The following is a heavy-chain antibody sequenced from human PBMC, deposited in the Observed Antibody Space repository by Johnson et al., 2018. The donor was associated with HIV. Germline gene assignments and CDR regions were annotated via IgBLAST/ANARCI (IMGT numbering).Heavy chain of an antibody. CDR3: ARDGVITFGRVSGRGACDS. Sequence: VQLVESGGGLVQPGGSLRLSCAASGFTVSSNYMSWVRQAPGKGLEWVSVIYSGGSTYYADSVKGSFTIPRDNFKNTLYLQMNSLRAEDTAVYYCARDGVITFGRVSGRGACDSWGQGTMVTVSS. D-gene: IGHD3-16*01. J-gene: IGHJ3*02. CDR2: IYSGGST. CDR1: GFTVSSNY. V-gene: IGHV3-66*01.